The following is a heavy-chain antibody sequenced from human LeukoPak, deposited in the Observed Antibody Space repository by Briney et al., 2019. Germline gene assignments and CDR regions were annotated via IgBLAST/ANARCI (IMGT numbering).Heavy chain of an antibody. CDR1: GFTFSSYS. CDR3: ARDWETYYYDSSGPITFDY. Sequence: GGSLRLSCAASGFTFSSYSMNWVRQAPGKGLEWVSSISSSSSYIYYADSVKGRFTISRDNAKDSLYLQMNSLRAEDTAVYYCARDWETYYYDSSGPITFDYRGQGTLVTVSS. V-gene: IGHV3-21*04. D-gene: IGHD3-22*01. J-gene: IGHJ4*02. CDR2: ISSSSSYI.